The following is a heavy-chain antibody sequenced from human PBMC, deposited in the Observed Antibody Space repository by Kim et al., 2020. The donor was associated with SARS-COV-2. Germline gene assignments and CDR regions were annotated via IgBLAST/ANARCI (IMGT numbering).Heavy chain of an antibody. CDR2: ISAYNGNT. CDR3: ARGSYYDFWSGYYPYYYYGMDV. Sequence: ASVKVSCKASGYTFTSYGISWVRQAPGQGLEWMGWISAYNGNTNYAQKLQGRVTMTTDTSTSTAYMELRSLRSDDTAVYYCARGSYYDFWSGYYPYYYYGMDVWGQGTTVTVSS. D-gene: IGHD3-3*01. CDR1: GYTFTSYG. V-gene: IGHV1-18*01. J-gene: IGHJ6*02.